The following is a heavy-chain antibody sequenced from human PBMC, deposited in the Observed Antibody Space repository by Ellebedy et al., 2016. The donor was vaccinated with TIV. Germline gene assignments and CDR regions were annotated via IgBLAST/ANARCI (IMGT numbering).Heavy chain of an antibody. J-gene: IGHJ4*02. V-gene: IGHV4-34*01. Sequence: MPSETLSLTCAVYGGAFSGNYWSWIRQPPGKGLEWIGTFNHSGSTNYNPSLKSRVTISVDTSKNQLSLKLSSVTAADTAMYYCARAVFGTKFDFWGQGTLVTVSS. CDR1: GGAFSGNY. CDR2: FNHSGST. CDR3: ARAVFGTKFDF. D-gene: IGHD1-14*01.